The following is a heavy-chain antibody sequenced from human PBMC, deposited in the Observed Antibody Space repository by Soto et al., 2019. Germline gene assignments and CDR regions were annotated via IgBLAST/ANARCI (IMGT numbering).Heavy chain of an antibody. CDR2: IKSKSDGETA. V-gene: IGHV3-15*01. Sequence: EVQLVESGGGSVKPGGSLRLSCAASGLTFSNFWMTWGRQAPGKGLEWVGRIKSKSDGETADVAAPVKARFTISRDDSKNTVFLEMNSLKSEDTALYYCAITAMINRDSSTSFDYWGRGTQVTVSS. CDR3: AITAMINRDSSTSFDY. D-gene: IGHD5-18*01. CDR1: GLTFSNFW. J-gene: IGHJ4*02.